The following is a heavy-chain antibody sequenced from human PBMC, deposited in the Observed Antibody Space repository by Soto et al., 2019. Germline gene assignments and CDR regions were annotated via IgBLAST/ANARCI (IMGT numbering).Heavy chain of an antibody. CDR1: GGSISSGDYY. D-gene: IGHD3-10*01. CDR2: IYYSGST. CDR3: ARGGGGELLSSYNWFDP. Sequence: SETLSLTCTVSGGSISSGDYYWSWIRQPPGKGLEWIGYIYYSGSTYYNPSLKSRVTISVDTSKNQFSLKLSSVTAADTAVYYCARGGGGELLSSYNWFDPGGQGTLVTVSS. J-gene: IGHJ5*02. V-gene: IGHV4-30-4*01.